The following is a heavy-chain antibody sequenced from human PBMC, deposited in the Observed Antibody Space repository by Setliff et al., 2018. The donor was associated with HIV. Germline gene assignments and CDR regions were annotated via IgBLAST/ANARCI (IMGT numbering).Heavy chain of an antibody. CDR3: AKVRLMFLDDAFDI. D-gene: IGHD5-12*01. Sequence: PGGSLRLSCAASGFTFSNYGMNWVRQAPGKGLEWVAFIRFDGYNKYYADSVKGRLTISRDNSKNTLYLQMNSLGADDRAVYYCAKVRLMFLDDAFDIWGQGTMVTVSS. CDR2: IRFDGYNK. CDR1: GFTFSNYG. V-gene: IGHV3-30*02. J-gene: IGHJ3*02.